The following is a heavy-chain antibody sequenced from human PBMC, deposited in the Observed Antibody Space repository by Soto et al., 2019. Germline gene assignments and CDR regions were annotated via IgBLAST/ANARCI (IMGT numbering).Heavy chain of an antibody. Sequence: QVQLVESGGGVVQPGRSLRLSCAASGFTFSSYAMHWVRQAPGKGLEWVAVISYDGRNKYYADSVKGRFTISRDNYKNTLYLQMNSLRAEDTAVYYCAREIERLLGFWGQGTLVTVSS. J-gene: IGHJ4*02. D-gene: IGHD3-3*01. CDR3: AREIERLLGF. V-gene: IGHV3-30-3*01. CDR1: GFTFSSYA. CDR2: ISYDGRNK.